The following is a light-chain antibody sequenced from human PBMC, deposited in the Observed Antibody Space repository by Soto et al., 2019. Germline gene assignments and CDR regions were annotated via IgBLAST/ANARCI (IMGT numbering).Light chain of an antibody. CDR2: GAS. V-gene: IGKV3-15*01. Sequence: EIVMTQSPATLSVSPGERATLSCRASQSVSSNLAWYQQKPGQAPRLLIYGASTRATGIPARFSGSGSGTEFTLTISSLPSEDFAVYYCQQYNNWLVTFGPGTKVDIK. J-gene: IGKJ3*01. CDR1: QSVSSN. CDR3: QQYNNWLVT.